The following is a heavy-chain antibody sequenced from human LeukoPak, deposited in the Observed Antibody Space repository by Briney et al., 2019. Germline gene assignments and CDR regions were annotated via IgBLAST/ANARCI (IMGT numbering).Heavy chain of an antibody. Sequence: ASVKVSCKASGYTFTGYYMHWVRQAPGQGLEWMGWINPNSGGTNYAQKFQGRVTMTRGTSISTAYMELSRLRSDDTAVYYCARDFYGGKRNFDYWGRGTLVTVSS. CDR3: ARDFYGGKRNFDY. CDR1: GYTFTGYY. J-gene: IGHJ4*02. V-gene: IGHV1-2*02. CDR2: INPNSGGT. D-gene: IGHD4-23*01.